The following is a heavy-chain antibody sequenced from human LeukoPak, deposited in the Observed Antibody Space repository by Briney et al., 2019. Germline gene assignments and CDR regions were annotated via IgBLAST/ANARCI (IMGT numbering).Heavy chain of an antibody. D-gene: IGHD3-22*01. V-gene: IGHV1-18*01. CDR3: ARPAGRDYYDSSGYVLY. J-gene: IGHJ4*02. Sequence: ASVKVSCKASGYTFINYGITWVRQAPGHGLEWMGRISAYNGNTDYAQKFQGRVTMTTDTSTSTAYMELRSLRSDDTAMYYCARPAGRDYYDSSGYVLYWGQGTLVTVSS. CDR1: GYTFINYG. CDR2: ISAYNGNT.